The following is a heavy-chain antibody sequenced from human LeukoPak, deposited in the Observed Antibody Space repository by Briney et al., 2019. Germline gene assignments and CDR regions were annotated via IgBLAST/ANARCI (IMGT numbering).Heavy chain of an antibody. CDR3: ARGMTFYHDSRGYYGALDI. V-gene: IGHV4-4*07. Sequence: PSETLSLVCTVSGDSMSNYYWSWIRQPAGKGLEWIGRIYTSGTTAYNPSLKSRVTMSMDKSKDQFSLKVTSVAAADTAIYYCARGMTFYHDSRGYYGALDIWGQGTMVTVSS. D-gene: IGHD3-22*01. J-gene: IGHJ3*02. CDR2: IYTSGTT. CDR1: GDSMSNYY.